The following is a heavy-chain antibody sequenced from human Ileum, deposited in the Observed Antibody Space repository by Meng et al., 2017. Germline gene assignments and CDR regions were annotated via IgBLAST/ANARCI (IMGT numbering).Heavy chain of an antibody. V-gene: IGHV4-61*01. J-gene: IGHJ4*02. CDR1: GGSVSSGSYY. CDR2: IYYSGST. D-gene: IGHD6-6*01. CDR3: ARSSTSPASYFFDY. Sequence: QVQVEESVPRLVRPAETLSLACTVSGGSVSSGSYYWSWIRQPPGKGLEWIGHIYYSGSTNYNPSLKSRVTISVDMSKNQFSLKLNSVTAADTAIYFCARSSTSPASYFFDYWGQGTLVTVSS.